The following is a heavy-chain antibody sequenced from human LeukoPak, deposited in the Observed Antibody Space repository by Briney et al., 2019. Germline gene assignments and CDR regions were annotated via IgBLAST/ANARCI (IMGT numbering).Heavy chain of an antibody. CDR1: GGSVSNYY. CDR3: ARVAYYDYVWGSYRSFYFDY. CDR2: IFYSGRT. V-gene: IGHV4-59*02. J-gene: IGHJ4*02. Sequence: PSETLSLTCTVSGGSVSNYYWSWIRQPPGKGLEWIGYIFYSGRTNYNPSLKSRVTISVDTSKNQFSLRLSSVTAADTAVYYCARVAYYDYVWGSYRSFYFDYWGQGTLVTVSS. D-gene: IGHD3-16*02.